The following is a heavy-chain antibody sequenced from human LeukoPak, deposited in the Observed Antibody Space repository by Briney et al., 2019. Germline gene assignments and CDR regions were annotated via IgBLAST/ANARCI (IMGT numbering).Heavy chain of an antibody. CDR2: IYYSGST. D-gene: IGHD6-13*01. CDR3: ARDAGIYSSSSWDY. CDR1: GGSISSYY. J-gene: IGHJ4*02. V-gene: IGHV4-59*01. Sequence: SETLSLTCTVSGGSISSYYWSWIRQPPGKGLEWIGYIYYSGSTNYNPSLKSRVTISVDTSKNQFSLKLSSVTAADTAVYYCARDAGIYSSSSWDYGGQGTLVTVPS.